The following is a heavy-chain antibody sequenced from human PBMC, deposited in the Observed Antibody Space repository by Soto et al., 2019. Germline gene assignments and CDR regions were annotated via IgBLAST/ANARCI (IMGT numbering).Heavy chain of an antibody. CDR1: GGTFSSYD. Sequence: QVQLVQSGAEVKKPGSSVKVSCKASGGTFSSYDISGVRQSPVQGLELMGGIIPIFRTADYAQKFQGRVPITADESTSTAYMELSSMRSEDTAVYYCASVATHRYYYGMDVWGQGTTVTVSS. CDR2: IIPIFRTA. V-gene: IGHV1-69*12. CDR3: ASVATHRYYYGMDV. J-gene: IGHJ6*02. D-gene: IGHD2-15*01.